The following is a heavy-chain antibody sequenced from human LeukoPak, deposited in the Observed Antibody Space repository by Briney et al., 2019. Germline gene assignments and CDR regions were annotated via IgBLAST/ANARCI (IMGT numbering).Heavy chain of an antibody. V-gene: IGHV1-24*01. D-gene: IGHD3-3*01. Sequence: ASVKVSCKVSGYTLTELSMHWVRQAPGKGLGGRGGFDPEDGETIYAQKFQGRVTMTEDTSTDTAYMELSSLRSEDTAVYYCATGRSYDFWSGPAGHYWGQGTLVTVSS. CDR2: FDPEDGET. CDR3: ATGRSYDFWSGPAGHY. J-gene: IGHJ4*02. CDR1: GYTLTELS.